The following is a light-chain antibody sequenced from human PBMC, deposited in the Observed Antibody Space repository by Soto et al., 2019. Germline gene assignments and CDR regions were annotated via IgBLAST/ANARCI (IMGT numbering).Light chain of an antibody. CDR2: GAS. V-gene: IGKV1-39*01. CDR1: QSINTF. CDR3: QQSYSTPT. J-gene: IGKJ5*01. Sequence: DIQVTQSPSSLSASVGDRVTITCRASQSINTFLNWYQQRPGKDPNLLIYGASNLQSGVPSRFSGSGSGTDFTLTISSLQPEDFATYYCQQSYSTPTFGQGTRLEIK.